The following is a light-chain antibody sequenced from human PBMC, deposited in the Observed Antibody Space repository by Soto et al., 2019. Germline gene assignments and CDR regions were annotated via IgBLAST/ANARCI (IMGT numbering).Light chain of an antibody. Sequence: EIVLSQSPGIMSLSPGERATLSCRASQSVPNTHFAWYQQKPGQPPRLLISGASHRATGIPDRFSGSGSGTDFTLIISRLEPEDFAVYFCQQFGNSPWTFGQGTRVEI. V-gene: IGKV3-20*01. CDR1: QSVPNTH. CDR2: GAS. CDR3: QQFGNSPWT. J-gene: IGKJ1*01.